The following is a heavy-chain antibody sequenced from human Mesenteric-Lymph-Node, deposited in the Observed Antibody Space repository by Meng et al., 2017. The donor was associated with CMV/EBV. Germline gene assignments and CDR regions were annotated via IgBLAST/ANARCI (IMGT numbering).Heavy chain of an antibody. CDR3: ARDAGSRTFDY. CDR1: GFTFSSYA. J-gene: IGHJ4*02. V-gene: IGHV3-30*04. Sequence: GESLKISCAASGFTFSSYAMHWVRQAPGKGLEWVAVISYVGTNKYYADSVKGRFTISRDNAKNSLYLQMNSLRAEDTAVYYCARDAGSRTFDYWGQGTLVTVSS. D-gene: IGHD3-10*01. CDR2: ISYVGTNK.